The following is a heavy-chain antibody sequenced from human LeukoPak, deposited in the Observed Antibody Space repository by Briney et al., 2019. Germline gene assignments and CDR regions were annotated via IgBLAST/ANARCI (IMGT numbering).Heavy chain of an antibody. J-gene: IGHJ3*02. CDR2: ICTSGST. D-gene: IGHD3-10*01. CDR1: GGSISSYY. CDR3: ARMYYYGSGSYYLWAFDI. V-gene: IGHV4-4*07. Sequence: SETLSLTCTVSGGSISSYYWSWIRQPAGKGLEWIGRICTSGSTNYNPSLKSRVTMSVDTSKNQFSLKLSSVTAADTAVYYCARMYYYGSGSYYLWAFDIWGQGTMVTVSS.